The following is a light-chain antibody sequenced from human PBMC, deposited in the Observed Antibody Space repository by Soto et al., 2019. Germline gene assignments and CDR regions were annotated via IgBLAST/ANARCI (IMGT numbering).Light chain of an antibody. Sequence: EIVLTQSPYTLSLSPGERATLSSRGGHKITAYSLAWYQQKPGQAPRLLIYGTSRRATGVPDRFSASGSGTDFTLNISRLEPEDFAVYYCQQYGLLPPCTFGQGTKVDIK. CDR3: QQYGLLPPCT. V-gene: IGKV3-20*01. CDR2: GTS. J-gene: IGKJ1*01. CDR1: HKITAYS.